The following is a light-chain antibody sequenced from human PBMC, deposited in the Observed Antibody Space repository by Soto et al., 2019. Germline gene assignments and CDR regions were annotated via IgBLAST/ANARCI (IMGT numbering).Light chain of an antibody. CDR3: QQTYAAPLT. V-gene: IGKV1-39*01. CDR1: PPISVY. J-gene: IGKJ4*01. Sequence: DIRMTQSPSSLSAFVGDTVTITCQTGPPISVYLTWYQQKPGKAPTLLISAASTLQSGVPSRFSGSGNGTDFTLSISDLRPADFAAYYCQQTYAAPLTFGGGTRVEI. CDR2: AAS.